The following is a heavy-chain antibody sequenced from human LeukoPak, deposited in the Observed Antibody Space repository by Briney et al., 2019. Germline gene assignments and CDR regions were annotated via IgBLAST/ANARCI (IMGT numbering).Heavy chain of an antibody. D-gene: IGHD1-26*01. CDR1: GGSFSGYY. CDR2: INHSGST. V-gene: IGHV4-34*01. J-gene: IGHJ4*02. CDR3: ARNTRGSSDY. Sequence: SETLSLTCAVYGGSFSGYYWSWIRQPPGKGLEWTGEINHSGSTNYNPSLKSRVTISVDTSKNQFSLKLSSVTAADTAVYYCARNTRGSSDYWGQGTLVTVSS.